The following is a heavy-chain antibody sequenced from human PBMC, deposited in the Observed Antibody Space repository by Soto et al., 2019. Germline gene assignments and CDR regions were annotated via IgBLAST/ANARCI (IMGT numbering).Heavy chain of an antibody. CDR1: GGSFSNYA. J-gene: IGHJ4*02. V-gene: IGHV1-69*01. Sequence: QVHLVQSGAEVKKPGSSVRVSCKASGGSFSNYAVTWVRQAPGQRREWMGGITPMFGIANYAQKFQGRVTLTADESTGTAYMELSSLRSDDTATYYCASDRHHSGFEDWGQGTLVTVSS. CDR2: ITPMFGIA. CDR3: ASDRHHSGFED.